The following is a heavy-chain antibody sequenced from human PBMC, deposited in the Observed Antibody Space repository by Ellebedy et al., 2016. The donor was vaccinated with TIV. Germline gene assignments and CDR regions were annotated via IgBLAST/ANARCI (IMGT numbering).Heavy chain of an antibody. J-gene: IGHJ4*02. CDR2: ISCSGDTT. D-gene: IGHD3-10*01. CDR3: ASRGVAVQGADY. V-gene: IGHV3-23*01. Sequence: PGGSLRLSCAASGFTFSSYAMSRVRQAPGKGLEWVSAISCSGDTTYYADSVQGRFTISRDNSKNTLYLQMNSLRAEDTAVYYCASRGVAVQGADYWGQGTLVTVSS. CDR1: GFTFSSYA.